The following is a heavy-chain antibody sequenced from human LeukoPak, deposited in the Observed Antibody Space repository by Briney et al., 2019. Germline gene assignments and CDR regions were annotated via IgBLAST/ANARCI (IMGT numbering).Heavy chain of an antibody. Sequence: PGGSLRLSCAASGFTFSSYGMHWVRQAPGKGLEWVAVISYDGSNKYYADSVKGRFTISRDNSKNTLYLQMNSLRAEDTAVYYCAKDPGYSSSFPDYWGQGTLVTVSS. CDR1: GFTFSSYG. V-gene: IGHV3-30*18. CDR2: ISYDGSNK. CDR3: AKDPGYSSSFPDY. J-gene: IGHJ4*02. D-gene: IGHD6-13*01.